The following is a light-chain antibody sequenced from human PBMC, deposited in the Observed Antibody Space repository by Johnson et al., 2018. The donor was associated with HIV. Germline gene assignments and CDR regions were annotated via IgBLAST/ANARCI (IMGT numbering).Light chain of an antibody. V-gene: IGLV1-51*01. CDR2: DNN. J-gene: IGLJ1*01. Sequence: QSVLTQPPSVSAAPGQKVTISCSGSSSNIGNNYVSWYQQLPGTAPKLLIYDNNKRPSGIPDRFSGSKSGTSATLGITGLRTGDEADYYCGTWDSSLSQGVFGTGTKVTVL. CDR3: GTWDSSLSQGV. CDR1: SSNIGNNY.